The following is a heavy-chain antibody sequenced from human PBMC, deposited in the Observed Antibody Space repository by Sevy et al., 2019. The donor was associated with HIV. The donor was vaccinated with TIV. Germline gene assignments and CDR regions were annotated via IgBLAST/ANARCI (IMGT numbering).Heavy chain of an antibody. Sequence: GGSLRLSCAASGFTFSKYSMSWVRQAPGKGLEWVSVIYNGGSTYYADSVKGRFTISRDNSKNTLYLQMNSLRAEDAAVYYCARDGGSRGMDVWGKGTTVTVSS. CDR2: IYNGGST. V-gene: IGHV3-66*02. J-gene: IGHJ6*04. D-gene: IGHD6-13*01. CDR3: ARDGGSRGMDV. CDR1: GFTFSKYS.